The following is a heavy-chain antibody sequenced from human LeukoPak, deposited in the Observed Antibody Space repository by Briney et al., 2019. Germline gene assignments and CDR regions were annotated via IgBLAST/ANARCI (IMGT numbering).Heavy chain of an antibody. J-gene: IGHJ4*02. V-gene: IGHV4-38-2*02. D-gene: IGHD3-10*01. CDR3: ARGSMVRGVRPNHLDY. CDR1: GYSISSGYY. CDR2: IYHSGST. Sequence: SETLSLTCTVSGYSISSGYYWGWIRQPPGKGVEWIGSIYHSGSTYYNPSLKSRVTISVDTSKNQFSLKLSSVTAADTAVYYCARGSMVRGVRPNHLDYWGQGTLVTVSS.